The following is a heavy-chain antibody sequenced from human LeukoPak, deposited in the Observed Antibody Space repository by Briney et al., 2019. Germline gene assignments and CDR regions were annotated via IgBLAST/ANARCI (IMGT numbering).Heavy chain of an antibody. CDR2: ISYDGSNK. V-gene: IGHV3-30-3*01. Sequence: GGSLRLSCAASGFTFSSYAMHWVRQAPGKGLEWVAVISYDGSNKYYADSVKGRFTISRDNSKNTLYLQMNSLRAEDTAVYYCAREGVYSGSYLAFDIWGQGTMVTVSS. CDR3: AREGVYSGSYLAFDI. J-gene: IGHJ3*02. CDR1: GFTFSSYA. D-gene: IGHD1-26*01.